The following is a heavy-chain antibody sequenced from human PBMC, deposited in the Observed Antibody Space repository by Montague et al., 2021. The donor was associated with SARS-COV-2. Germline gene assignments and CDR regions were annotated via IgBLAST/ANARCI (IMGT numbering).Heavy chain of an antibody. V-gene: IGHV4-39*01. CDR3: ARREYSYGWGD. CDR1: GGPISGSSDY. CDR2: VYYSGXT. Sequence: SETLSLTCTVTGGPISGSSDYWGWIRQSPGKGLEWIASVYYSGXTXYXXXLKSRLTISVDTSKNQFSLKLNSVTAADTALYYCARREYSYGWGDWGQGTLVTVSS. J-gene: IGHJ4*02. D-gene: IGHD5-18*01.